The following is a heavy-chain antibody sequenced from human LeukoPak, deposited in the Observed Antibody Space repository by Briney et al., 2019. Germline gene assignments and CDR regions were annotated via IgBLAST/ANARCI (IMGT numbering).Heavy chain of an antibody. D-gene: IGHD3-22*01. Sequence: GGSLRLSCAASGFTFSSYSMNWVRQAPGKGLEWVSYISSSSSTIYYADSVKGRFTISRDNAKNSLHLQMNSLRAEDTAVYYCASPNPYYYDSSGSSGAFDIWGQGTMVTVSS. CDR2: ISSSSSTI. V-gene: IGHV3-48*01. CDR1: GFTFSSYS. J-gene: IGHJ3*02. CDR3: ASPNPYYYDSSGSSGAFDI.